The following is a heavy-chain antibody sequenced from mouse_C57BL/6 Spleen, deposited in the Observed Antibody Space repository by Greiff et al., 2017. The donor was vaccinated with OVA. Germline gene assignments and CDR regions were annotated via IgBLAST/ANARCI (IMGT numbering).Heavy chain of an antibody. J-gene: IGHJ2*01. CDR3: ARGIISYHYFDY. Sequence: ESGAELARPGASVKLSCKASGYTFTSYGISWVKQRTGQGLEWIGEIYPRSGNTYYNEKFKGKATLTADKSSSTAYMELRSLTSEDSAVYFCARGIISYHYFDYWGQGTTLTVSS. V-gene: IGHV1-81*01. D-gene: IGHD1-1*01. CDR2: IYPRSGNT. CDR1: GYTFTSYG.